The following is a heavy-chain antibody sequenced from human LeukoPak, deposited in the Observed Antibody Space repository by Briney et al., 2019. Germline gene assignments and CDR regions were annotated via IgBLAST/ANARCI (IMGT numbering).Heavy chain of an antibody. CDR1: GGTFSSYA. V-gene: IGHV1-69*05. CDR2: IIPIFGTA. CDR3: ARADSSGWYHDY. D-gene: IGHD6-19*01. J-gene: IGHJ4*02. Sequence: SVKVSCKGSGGTFSSYAISWVRQPPGQGLEWVGGIIPIFGTANYAQKVHGRGTITMDGSTSTAYMELSSLRSEDTAVYYCARADSSGWYHDYWGQGTLVTVSS.